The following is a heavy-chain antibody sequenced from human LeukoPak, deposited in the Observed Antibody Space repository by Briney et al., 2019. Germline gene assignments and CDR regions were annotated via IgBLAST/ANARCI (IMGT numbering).Heavy chain of an antibody. Sequence: SPGGSLRLSCAASGFTFSDYYMSWIRQAPGKGLGWVSYISSSGSTIYYADSVKGRFTISRDNAKNSLYLQMNSLRAEDTAVYYCARDLETAYHYFDYWGQGTLVTVSS. CDR3: ARDLETAYHYFDY. D-gene: IGHD1-1*01. CDR2: ISSSGSTI. CDR1: GFTFSDYY. V-gene: IGHV3-11*01. J-gene: IGHJ4*02.